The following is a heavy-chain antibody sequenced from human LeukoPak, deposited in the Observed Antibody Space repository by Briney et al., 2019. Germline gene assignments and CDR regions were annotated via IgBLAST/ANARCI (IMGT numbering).Heavy chain of an antibody. V-gene: IGHV5-51*01. Sequence: GESLKISCKGSGYSFTNYWIGGVRQMPGKGLERRGIIYPGDSETKYSPSFQGQVTTSADKSISTAYLQWSSLKASDTAMYYCARHTAARPYYYYYFIDVRGKGTTVTVSS. D-gene: IGHD6-6*01. J-gene: IGHJ6*03. CDR3: ARHTAARPYYYYYFIDV. CDR2: IYPGDSET. CDR1: GYSFTNYW.